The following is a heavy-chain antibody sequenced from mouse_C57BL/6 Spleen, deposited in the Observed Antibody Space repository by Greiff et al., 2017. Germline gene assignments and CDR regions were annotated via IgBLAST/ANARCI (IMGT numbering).Heavy chain of an antibody. CDR1: GFSLTSYG. CDR3: AKNRGDGTAYYAMDY. J-gene: IGHJ4*01. Sequence: QVQLQQSGPGLVQPSPSLSITCTVSGFSLTSYGVHWVRQSPGKGLEWLGVIWSGGSTDYKAAFMSRLSITKDNSKTQVFFKMNSLQADDTAIYYCAKNRGDGTAYYAMDYWGQGTSVTVSS. CDR2: IWSGGST. D-gene: IGHD2-1*01. V-gene: IGHV2-5*01.